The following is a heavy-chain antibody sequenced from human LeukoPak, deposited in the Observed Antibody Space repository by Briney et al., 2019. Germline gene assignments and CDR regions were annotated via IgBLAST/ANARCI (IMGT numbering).Heavy chain of an antibody. CDR2: ISSSGSTI. CDR3: AAMTTVTHVDY. J-gene: IGHJ4*02. D-gene: IGHD4-17*01. Sequence: GGSLRLSCAASGFTFSDYYMSWIRQAPGKGLEWVSYISSSGSTIYYADSVKGRFTISRDNGKNSLYLQMNSLRAEDTAVYYCAAMTTVTHVDYWGQGTLVTVSS. V-gene: IGHV3-11*01. CDR1: GFTFSDYY.